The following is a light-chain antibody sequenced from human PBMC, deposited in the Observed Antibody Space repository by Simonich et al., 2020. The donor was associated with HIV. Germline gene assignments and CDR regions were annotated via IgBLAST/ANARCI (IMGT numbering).Light chain of an antibody. V-gene: IGKV1-NL1*01. Sequence: DIQMTQSPSSLSASVGDRVTITCRASQSISSYLNWYQQKPGKAPKLLLYAASRLESGVPSRFSGSGSGTDYTLTISSLQPEDFATYYCQQYYSTPPSFGQGTKLEIK. CDR2: AAS. CDR1: QSISSY. CDR3: QQYYSTPPS. J-gene: IGKJ2*01.